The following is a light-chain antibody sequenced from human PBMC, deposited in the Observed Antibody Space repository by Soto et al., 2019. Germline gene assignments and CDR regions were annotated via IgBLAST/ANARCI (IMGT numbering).Light chain of an antibody. CDR1: ESVSRY. CDR2: DAS. CDR3: QQRSNWPST. Sequence: EIVVTQSPATLSLSPGNRATLSCRASESVSRYLAWYQQKPGQAPRLLIYDASNRATGIPARFSGSGSGTDFTLTITSLEPEDFAVYYCQQRSNWPSTFGGGTKVEIK. J-gene: IGKJ4*01. V-gene: IGKV3-11*01.